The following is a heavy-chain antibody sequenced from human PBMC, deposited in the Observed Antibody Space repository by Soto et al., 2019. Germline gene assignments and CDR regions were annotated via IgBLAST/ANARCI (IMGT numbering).Heavy chain of an antibody. J-gene: IGHJ4*02. V-gene: IGHV3-23*01. CDR1: GFTFSSYA. Sequence: EVQLLESGGGLVQPGGSLRLSCAASGFTFSSYAMSWVRQAPGKGLEWVSAISGSGGSTYYADSVKGRFTISRDNSKNTLYLQMNSLRAEDTPVDYCAKRLAAAGPYFDYWGQGTLVTVSS. D-gene: IGHD6-13*01. CDR3: AKRLAAAGPYFDY. CDR2: ISGSGGST.